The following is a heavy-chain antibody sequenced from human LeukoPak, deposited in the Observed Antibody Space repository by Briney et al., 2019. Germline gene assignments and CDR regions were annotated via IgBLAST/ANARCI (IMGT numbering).Heavy chain of an antibody. D-gene: IGHD3-3*01. CDR3: ARIIWSGLNLPYYSDS. CDR1: GVSLSSSGYS. CDR2: IYRSGST. Sequence: SETLSLTCDVSGVSLSSSGYSWTWIRHPLGQGLEWIGYIYRSGSTYYNPSLRNRVAISVDRSNNQFSLKLSSVTAADTAVYYCARIIWSGLNLPYYSDSWGQGTLVTVSS. J-gene: IGHJ4*02. V-gene: IGHV4-30-2*01.